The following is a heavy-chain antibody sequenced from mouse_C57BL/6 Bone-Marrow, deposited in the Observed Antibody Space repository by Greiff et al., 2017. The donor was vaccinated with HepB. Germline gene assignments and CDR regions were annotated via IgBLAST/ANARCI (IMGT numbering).Heavy chain of an antibody. CDR2: IYPGSGST. CDR1: GYTFTSYW. J-gene: IGHJ3*01. Sequence: VQLQQSGAELVKPGASVKMSCKASGYTFTSYWITWVKQRPGQGLEWIGDIYPGSGSTNYNEKFKSKATLTVDTSSSTAYMQLSSLTSEDSAVYYCASINYYGSSYLYWGQGTLVTVSA. V-gene: IGHV1-55*01. CDR3: ASINYYGSSYLY. D-gene: IGHD1-1*01.